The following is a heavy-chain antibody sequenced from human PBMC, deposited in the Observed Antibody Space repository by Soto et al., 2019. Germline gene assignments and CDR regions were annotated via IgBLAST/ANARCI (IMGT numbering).Heavy chain of an antibody. J-gene: IGHJ3*02. V-gene: IGHV3-23*01. Sequence: EVQLLESGGGLVQPGGSLRLSCAASGFSFSNYALTWVRRAPGKGLEWVSVISGSAATIHYADSVKGRFTISRDNSKNTLYPQMTRLSAADTAVYYCATWRKGSSDTIGSPWAFEIWGQGTMVTVSS. D-gene: IGHD2-8*01. CDR2: ISGSAATI. CDR1: GFSFSNYA. CDR3: ATWRKGSSDTIGSPWAFEI.